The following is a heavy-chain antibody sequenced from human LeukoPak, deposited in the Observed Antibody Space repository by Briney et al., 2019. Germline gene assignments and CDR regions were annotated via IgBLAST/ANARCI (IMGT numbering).Heavy chain of an antibody. CDR2: IYPGDSDT. Sequence: GESLKISCKGSGYSFTSYWNGWVRQMPGKGLEWMGIIYPGDSDTRYSPSFQGQVTISADKSISTAYLQWSSLKASDTAMYYCARWAYYDSSGPPEDFQHWGQGTLVTVSS. V-gene: IGHV5-51*01. D-gene: IGHD3-22*01. J-gene: IGHJ1*01. CDR3: ARWAYYDSSGPPEDFQH. CDR1: GYSFTSYW.